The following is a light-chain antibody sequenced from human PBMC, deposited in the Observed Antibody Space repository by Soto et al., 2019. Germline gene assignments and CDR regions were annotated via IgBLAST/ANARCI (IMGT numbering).Light chain of an antibody. CDR2: GAS. Sequence: EIVLTQSPGTLPLSPGERATLSCRASQSVSSSYLVWYQQKPGQAPRPLIYGASSRATGIPDRFSGSGSGTDFTLTTSRLEAEDFAVYYCQQYGSSPSTFGQGTKLEIK. CDR1: QSVSSSY. J-gene: IGKJ2*01. V-gene: IGKV3-20*01. CDR3: QQYGSSPST.